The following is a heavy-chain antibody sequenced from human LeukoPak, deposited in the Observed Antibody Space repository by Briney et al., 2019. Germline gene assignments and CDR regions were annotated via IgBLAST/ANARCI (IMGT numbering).Heavy chain of an antibody. Sequence: PGGSLRLSCAASGFTFNNYAMSWVRQVPGKGLEWVSAVSGDGRTTHYVDSVKGRFTISRDNSRNTLYLQMSSLRAEDTAIYYCAKDSVVRNTGSYYFAHWGQGALVTVSS. CDR1: GFTFNNYA. CDR3: AKDSVVRNTGSYYFAH. CDR2: VSGDGRTT. D-gene: IGHD1-26*01. J-gene: IGHJ4*02. V-gene: IGHV3-23*01.